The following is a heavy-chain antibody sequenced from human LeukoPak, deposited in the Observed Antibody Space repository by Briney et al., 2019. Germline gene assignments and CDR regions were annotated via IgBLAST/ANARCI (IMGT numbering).Heavy chain of an antibody. Sequence: SKTLSLTCAVYGGSFSDYYWTWIRQPPGKGLEWIGEINHSGSTNYNPSLKSRVTISVDTSKNQFSLKLSSMTAADTAVYYCARNRLHQISTGARYGMDGWGRGTTVTVSS. CDR2: INHSGST. J-gene: IGHJ6*04. V-gene: IGHV4-34*01. D-gene: IGHD5-24*01. CDR3: ARNRLHQISTGARYGMDG. CDR1: GGSFSDYY.